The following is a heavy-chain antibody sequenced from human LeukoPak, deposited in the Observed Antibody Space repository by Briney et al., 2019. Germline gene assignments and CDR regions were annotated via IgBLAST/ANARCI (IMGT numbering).Heavy chain of an antibody. CDR2: IYTSGST. V-gene: IGHV4-4*07. D-gene: IGHD3-9*01. CDR3: ARDLNILTGAYYYGMDV. J-gene: IGHJ6*02. Sequence: SETLSLTCTVSGGSISSYYRSWIRQPAGKGLEWIGRIYTSGSTNYNPSLKSRVTMSVDTSKNQFSLKLSSVTAADTAVYYCARDLNILTGAYYYGMDVWGQGTTVTVSS. CDR1: GGSISSYY.